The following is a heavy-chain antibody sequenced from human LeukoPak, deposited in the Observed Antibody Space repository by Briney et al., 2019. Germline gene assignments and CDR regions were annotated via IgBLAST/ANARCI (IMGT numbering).Heavy chain of an antibody. D-gene: IGHD6-19*01. Sequence: PGGSVTLSCAPSVFTLSDYNMSWVPQAPGKGLEGVSVIYSGGSTYYADYVKGRFTISRDNSKNTLYLQMNSLRAEDTAVYYCARGGSGSPTPYDYWGQGTLVTVSS. CDR3: ARGGSGSPTPYDY. CDR2: IYSGGST. J-gene: IGHJ4*02. V-gene: IGHV3-66*01. CDR1: VFTLSDYN.